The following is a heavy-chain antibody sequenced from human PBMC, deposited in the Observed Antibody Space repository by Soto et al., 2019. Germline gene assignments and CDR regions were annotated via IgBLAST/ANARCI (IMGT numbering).Heavy chain of an antibody. CDR2: IYPGDSDT. J-gene: IGHJ3*02. D-gene: IGHD5-18*01. CDR3: ARVDTAMGVNAFDI. Sequence: GESLRISWHGSGYSFTSSRVGWVRPIPGKGLEWMGIIYPGDSDTRYSPSFQGQVTVSADKSISTAYLQWSSLKASDTAMYYCARVDTAMGVNAFDIWGQGTMVTVSS. CDR1: GYSFTSSR. V-gene: IGHV5-51*01.